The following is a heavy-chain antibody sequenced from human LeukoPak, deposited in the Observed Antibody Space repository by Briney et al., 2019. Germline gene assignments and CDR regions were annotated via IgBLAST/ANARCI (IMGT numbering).Heavy chain of an antibody. J-gene: IGHJ4*02. CDR3: ARTTSFTASGYDY. V-gene: IGHV1-8*03. Sequence: ASVKVSCKASGYTFTNYHINWVRQATGQGLEWMGWMNPNSGDRGYAQKFQGRVTISGDTSISTSYMELGSLRSDDTAVYFCARTTSFTASGYDYWGQGTLATVSS. CDR1: GYTFTNYH. CDR2: MNPNSGDR. D-gene: IGHD6-25*01.